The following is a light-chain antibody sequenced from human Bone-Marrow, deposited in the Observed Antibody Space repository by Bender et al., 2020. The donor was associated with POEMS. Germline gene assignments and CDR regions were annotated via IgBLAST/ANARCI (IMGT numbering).Light chain of an antibody. CDR3: SSYATNDIVV. CDR1: TSDVGSYNF. Sequence: QSALTQPASVSGSPGQSITISCTGTTSDVGSYNFVSWYQQHPGKAPKLIIYEASKRPSGLSNRFSGSKSGNTASLTISGLQADDEADYYCSSYATNDIVVFGGGTKLTVL. CDR2: EAS. V-gene: IGLV2-23*01. J-gene: IGLJ2*01.